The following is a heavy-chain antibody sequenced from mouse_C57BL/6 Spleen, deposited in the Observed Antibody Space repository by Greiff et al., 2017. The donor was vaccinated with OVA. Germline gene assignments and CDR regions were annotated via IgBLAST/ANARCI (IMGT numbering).Heavy chain of an antibody. Sequence: LQESGPELVKPGASVKISCKASGYAFSSSWMNWVKQRPGKGLEWIGRIYPGDGDTNYNGKFKGKATLTADKSSSTAYMQLSSLTSEDSAVYFCARGETGGFAYWGQGTLVTVSA. CDR1: GYAFSSSW. V-gene: IGHV1-82*01. J-gene: IGHJ3*01. CDR3: ARGETGGFAY. D-gene: IGHD4-1*01. CDR2: IYPGDGDT.